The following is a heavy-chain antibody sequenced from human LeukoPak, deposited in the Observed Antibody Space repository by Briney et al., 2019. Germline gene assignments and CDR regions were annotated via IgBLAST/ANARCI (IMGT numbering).Heavy chain of an antibody. CDR2: ISGSGGST. V-gene: IGHV3-23*01. CDR1: GFTFSSYG. D-gene: IGHD4-11*01. Sequence: GGSLRLSCAASGFTFSSYGMSWVRQAPRKGLEWVSAISGSGGSTYYADSVKGRFTISRDNAKNSLYLQMNSLRAEDTAVYYCARDSDYSNYYGIDYYMDVWGKGTTVTVSS. CDR3: ARDSDYSNYYGIDYYMDV. J-gene: IGHJ6*03.